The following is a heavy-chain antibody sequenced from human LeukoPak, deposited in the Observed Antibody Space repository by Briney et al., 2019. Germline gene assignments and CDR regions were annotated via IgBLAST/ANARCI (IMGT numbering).Heavy chain of an antibody. Sequence: GGSLRLPCAASGFTFSSYGMHWVRQAPGKGLDWVAFIRYDGSNKYYAECVKGRFTISRENSKNMLYLQMNRLRAEDTAVYYCAKERDTAMVTIDYWGQGTLVTVSS. CDR1: GFTFSSYG. CDR3: AKERDTAMVTIDY. D-gene: IGHD5-18*01. V-gene: IGHV3-30*02. J-gene: IGHJ4*02. CDR2: IRYDGSNK.